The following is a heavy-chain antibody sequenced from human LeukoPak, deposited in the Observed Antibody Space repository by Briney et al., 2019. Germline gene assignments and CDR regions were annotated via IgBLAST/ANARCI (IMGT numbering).Heavy chain of an antibody. CDR3: AGYSSGWYGY. V-gene: IGHV4-59*08. D-gene: IGHD6-19*01. CDR2: IYYSGST. J-gene: IGHJ4*02. Sequence: ASETLSLTCTVSGGSISSYCWSWIRQPPGKGLEWIGYIYYSGSTNYNPSLKSRVTISVDTSKNQFSLKLSSVTAADTAVYYCAGYSSGWYGYWGQGTLVTVSA. CDR1: GGSISSYC.